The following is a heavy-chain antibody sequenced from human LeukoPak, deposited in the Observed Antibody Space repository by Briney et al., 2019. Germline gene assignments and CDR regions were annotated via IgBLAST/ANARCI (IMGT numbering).Heavy chain of an antibody. CDR1: GGSISSSSYY. V-gene: IGHV4-61*01. Sequence: SETLSLTCTVSGGSISSSSYYWSWIRQPPGKGLEWIGYIYYSGSTNYNPSLKSRVTISVDTSKNQFSLKLSSVTAADTAVYYCASGSSGWYGYYYMDVWGKGTTVTVSS. D-gene: IGHD6-19*01. CDR3: ASGSSGWYGYYYMDV. J-gene: IGHJ6*03. CDR2: IYYSGST.